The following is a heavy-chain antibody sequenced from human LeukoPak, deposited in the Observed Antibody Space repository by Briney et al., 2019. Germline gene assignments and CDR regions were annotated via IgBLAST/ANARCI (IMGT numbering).Heavy chain of an antibody. CDR3: ARVNDGTFDY. CDR2: IYYSGST. Sequence: SETLSLTCTVSGGSISSYFWTWIRQPPGKGLEWIGYIYYSGSTHYNPSLKSRVTISVDTSKNQFSLKLSSVTAADTAVYYCARVNDGTFDYWGQGTLVTVSS. D-gene: IGHD1-1*01. J-gene: IGHJ4*02. CDR1: GGSISSYF. V-gene: IGHV4-59*12.